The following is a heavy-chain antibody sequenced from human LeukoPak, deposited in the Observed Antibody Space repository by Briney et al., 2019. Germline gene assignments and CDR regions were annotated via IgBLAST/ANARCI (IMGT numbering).Heavy chain of an antibody. V-gene: IGHV3-11*01. CDR2: IIPIGTDI. CDR3: TREPRRFDY. Sequence: GGSLRLSCAVSGFTFTDTYMRWIRQAPGKGLESLSYIIPIGTDISYADSVKGRFTISRDNAKNSLYLQMNSLRAEDTAVYCCTREPRRFDYWGQGTLVTVSS. J-gene: IGHJ4*02. CDR1: GFTFTDTY.